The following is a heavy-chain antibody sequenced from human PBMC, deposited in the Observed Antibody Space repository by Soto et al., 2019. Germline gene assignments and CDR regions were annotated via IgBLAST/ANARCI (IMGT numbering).Heavy chain of an antibody. Sequence: QVQLVESGGGLVKPGGSLRLSCAASGFTFNDYYMTWIRQAPGTGLEWVSYISSTGSYTKYADSVKGRFTISRDNAKNPLYLQMDSLRDEDTGIYYVARDPSSRSPTDYWGRGTQVTVSS. V-gene: IGHV3-11*05. CDR2: ISSTGSYT. J-gene: IGHJ4*02. CDR3: ARDPSSRSPTDY. CDR1: GFTFNDYY.